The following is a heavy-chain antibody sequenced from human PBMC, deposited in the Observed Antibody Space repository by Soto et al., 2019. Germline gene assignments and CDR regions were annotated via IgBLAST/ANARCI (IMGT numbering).Heavy chain of an antibody. CDR2: MNPDGSEQ. D-gene: IGHD2-21*01. Sequence: EVHLVESGGDLVQPGGSLRLSCVASGFTFSDYWMTWVRQTPGKGLEGVANMNPDGSEQYYLDSVKGRFTISRDNAKNSLYLKMNSLRGEDTAVYYCTGDLNHDCGPWGQGTQVIVSS. J-gene: IGHJ5*02. V-gene: IGHV3-7*04. CDR1: GFTFSDYW. CDR3: TGDLNHDCGP.